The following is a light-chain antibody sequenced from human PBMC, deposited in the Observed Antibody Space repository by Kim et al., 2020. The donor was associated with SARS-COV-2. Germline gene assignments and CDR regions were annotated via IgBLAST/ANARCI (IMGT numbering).Light chain of an antibody. Sequence: VSPGERATLSCRARQSVSSDLVWYQQKPGQAPRLLIYGASTRASGIPARFSGSGSGTEFTLTISSLQSEDFAVYYCQQYNNWPITFAQGTRLEI. J-gene: IGKJ5*01. V-gene: IGKV3-15*01. CDR3: QQYNNWPIT. CDR1: QSVSSD. CDR2: GAS.